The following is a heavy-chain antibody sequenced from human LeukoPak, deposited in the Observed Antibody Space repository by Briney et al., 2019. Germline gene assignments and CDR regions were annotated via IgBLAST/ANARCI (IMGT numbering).Heavy chain of an antibody. CDR3: ARDSPLLTV. CDR1: GFTFSSYA. D-gene: IGHD3-9*01. V-gene: IGHV3-30-3*01. CDR2: ISYDGSNK. J-gene: IGHJ4*02. Sequence: GGSLRLSCAASGFTFSSYAMHWVRQAPGEGLEWVAVISYDGSNKYYADSVKGRFTISRDNSKNTLYLQMNSLRAEDTATYYCARDSPLLTVWGQGTLVTVSS.